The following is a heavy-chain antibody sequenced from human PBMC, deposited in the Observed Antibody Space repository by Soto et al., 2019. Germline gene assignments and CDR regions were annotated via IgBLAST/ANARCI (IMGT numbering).Heavy chain of an antibody. D-gene: IGHD5-18*01. V-gene: IGHV3-33*01. J-gene: IGHJ4*02. Sequence: QVQLVESGGGVVQPGRSLRLSCAASGFTFSSYGMHWVRQAPGKGLEWVAVIWYDGSNKYYADSVKGRFTISRDNSKNTLYLQMNSLRAEDTAVYYCARGSSIQIWEVGFDYWGQGTLVTVSS. CDR2: IWYDGSNK. CDR3: ARGSSIQIWEVGFDY. CDR1: GFTFSSYG.